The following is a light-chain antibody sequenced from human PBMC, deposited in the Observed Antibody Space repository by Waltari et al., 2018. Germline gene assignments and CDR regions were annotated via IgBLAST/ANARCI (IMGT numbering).Light chain of an antibody. CDR1: SSEVGGYNY. CDR2: DVS. CDR3: CSYAGSYTDVV. V-gene: IGLV2-11*01. J-gene: IGLJ2*01. Sequence: QSALTQPRSVSGSPGQSVTISCTGISSEVGGYNYVSWYQQHPGKAPKLMIYDVSKWPSGVPYRLLGSKSCNTASLTISWLQAEDETDYYCCSYAGSYTDVVFGGGTKLTVL.